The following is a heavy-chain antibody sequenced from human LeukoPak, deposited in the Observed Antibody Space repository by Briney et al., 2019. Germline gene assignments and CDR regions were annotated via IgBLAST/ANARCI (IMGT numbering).Heavy chain of an antibody. V-gene: IGHV3-30*04. CDR3: ARDDIIVGATTLDY. CDR1: ALIFSTSA. D-gene: IGHD1-26*01. Sequence: GRSLRLSCAASALIFSTSAMQWVRPAPGKGLEWLAVISSDRSNKYHVDSVKGRFTISRDNSKNTLYLEMDSVILGDTAVYYCARDDIIVGATTLDYWGQGTLVTVSS. J-gene: IGHJ4*02. CDR2: ISSDRSNK.